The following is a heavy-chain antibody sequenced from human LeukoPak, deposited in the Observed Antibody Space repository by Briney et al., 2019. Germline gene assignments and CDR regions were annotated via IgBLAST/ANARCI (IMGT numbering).Heavy chain of an antibody. Sequence: GESLKISCXGSGYTFTCYWIGWVRQMPGKGLEWMGIIYPGDSDTRYSPSFQGQVTISADKSISTAYLQWSSLKASDTAMYYCARQRDYMFDYWGQGTLVTVSS. CDR3: ARQRDYMFDY. CDR1: GYTFTCYW. CDR2: IYPGDSDT. V-gene: IGHV5-51*01. J-gene: IGHJ4*02. D-gene: IGHD4-11*01.